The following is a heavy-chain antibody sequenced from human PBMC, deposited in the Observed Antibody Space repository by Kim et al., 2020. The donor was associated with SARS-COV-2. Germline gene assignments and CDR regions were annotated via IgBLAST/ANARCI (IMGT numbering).Heavy chain of an antibody. CDR3: ARSASGGKEFEY. J-gene: IGHJ4*02. D-gene: IGHD3-10*01. Sequence: TTYAQKFKGRVMMHRDTATSTVYMELSSLTSEDTAVFYCARSASGGKEFEYWGQGTLVTVSS. V-gene: IGHV1-46*01. CDR2: T.